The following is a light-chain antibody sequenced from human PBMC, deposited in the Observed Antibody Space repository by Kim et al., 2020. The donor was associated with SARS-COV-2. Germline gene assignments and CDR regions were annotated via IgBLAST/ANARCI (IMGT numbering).Light chain of an antibody. CDR2: RNN. J-gene: IGLJ3*02. CDR3: SSWDDGLSGGV. CDR1: RTNIGTNY. Sequence: GQSVTFSCSGSRTNIGTNYVFWYQQLLGAAPRLLIFRNNQRPSGVPDRFSGSKSGTSASLAISGLRSEDEADYYCSSWDDGLSGGVFGGGTKVTVL. V-gene: IGLV1-47*01.